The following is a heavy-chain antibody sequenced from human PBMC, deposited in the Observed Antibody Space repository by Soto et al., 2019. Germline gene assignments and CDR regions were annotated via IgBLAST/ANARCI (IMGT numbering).Heavy chain of an antibody. CDR1: GFTFSSYS. D-gene: IGHD6-6*01. V-gene: IGHV3-21*01. CDR2: ISSSSSYI. Sequence: GGSLRLSCAASGFTFSSYSMNWVRQAPGKGLEWVSSISSSSSYIYYADSVKGRFTISRDNAKNSLYLQMNSLRAEDTAVYYCARDGGIAAREGYFDYWGQGTLVTVSS. J-gene: IGHJ4*02. CDR3: ARDGGIAAREGYFDY.